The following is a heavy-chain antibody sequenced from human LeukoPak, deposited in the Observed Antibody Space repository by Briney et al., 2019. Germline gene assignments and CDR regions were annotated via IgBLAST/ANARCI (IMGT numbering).Heavy chain of an antibody. CDR3: TRDRDFDFWSGFSDY. J-gene: IGHJ4*02. CDR1: GFTFGDYA. V-gene: IGHV3-49*03. D-gene: IGHD3-3*01. Sequence: PGGSLRLSCTASGFTFGDYAMSWFRQAPGKGLEWVGFIRSKAYGGTTEYAASVKGRFTISRDDSKSIAYLQMNSPKTEDTAVYYCTRDRDFDFWSGFSDYWGQGTLVTVSS. CDR2: IRSKAYGGTT.